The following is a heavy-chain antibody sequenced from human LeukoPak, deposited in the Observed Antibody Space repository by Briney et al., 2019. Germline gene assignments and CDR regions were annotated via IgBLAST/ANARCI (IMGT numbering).Heavy chain of an antibody. CDR1: GASFSGDV. J-gene: IGHJ5*02. CDR3: ARVKGVKGTSWFDP. D-gene: IGHD1-1*01. V-gene: IGHV4-34*01. CDR2: INHSGST. Sequence: RPSESLSPTCAVYGASFSGDVWSWGRQPPGKGLEWTGEINHSGSTNYNPSLKSRVTISVDTSKNQFSLKLSSVTAADTAVYYCARVKGVKGTSWFDPWGQGTLVTVSS.